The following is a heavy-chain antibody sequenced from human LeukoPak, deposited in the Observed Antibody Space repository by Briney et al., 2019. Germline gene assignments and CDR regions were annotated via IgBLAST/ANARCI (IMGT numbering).Heavy chain of an antibody. CDR1: GFTFSSYG. J-gene: IGHJ3*02. Sequence: GGSLRLSCAASGFTFSSYGMHWVRQAPGKGLEWVTFIRYDGSNTYYADSVKGRFTISRDNSKNTLYLQMNSLRAEDTAVYYCARSKTQDVDAFDIWGQGTMVTVSS. CDR3: ARSKTQDVDAFDI. V-gene: IGHV3-30*02. CDR2: IRYDGSNT.